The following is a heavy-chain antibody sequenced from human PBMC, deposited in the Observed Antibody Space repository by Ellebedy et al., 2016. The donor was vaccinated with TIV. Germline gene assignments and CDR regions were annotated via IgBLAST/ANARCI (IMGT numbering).Heavy chain of an antibody. CDR2: IVHTGAT. CDR1: GGSLSGYY. Sequence: MPSETLSLTCAVSGGSLSGYYWSWIRQPPGKGLEWIGEIVHTGATNSNPSLKSRVSISQDTSKSQFSLQLSSVAAADTAVYYCARGRPAVVGALNYGLDVWGQGTTVTVSS. V-gene: IGHV4-34*01. CDR3: ARGRPAVVGALNYGLDV. J-gene: IGHJ6*02. D-gene: IGHD6-19*01.